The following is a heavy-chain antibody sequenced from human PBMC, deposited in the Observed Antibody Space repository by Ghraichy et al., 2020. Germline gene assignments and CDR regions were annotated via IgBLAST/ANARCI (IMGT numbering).Heavy chain of an antibody. CDR2: INPNSGGT. Sequence: ASVKVSCKASGYTFTGYYMHWVRQAPGQGLEWMGWINPNSGGTKYAQKFQGRVTMTRDTSISTAYMELSRLRSDDTAVYYCARAHSVAAAGIVWGDWFDPWGQGTLVTVSS. CDR3: ARAHSVAAAGIVWGDWFDP. D-gene: IGHD6-13*01. J-gene: IGHJ5*02. V-gene: IGHV1-2*02. CDR1: GYTFTGYY.